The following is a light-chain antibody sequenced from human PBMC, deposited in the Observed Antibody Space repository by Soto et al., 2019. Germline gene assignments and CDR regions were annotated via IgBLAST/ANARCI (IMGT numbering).Light chain of an antibody. J-gene: IGKJ1*01. CDR2: GAS. V-gene: IGKV3-20*01. Sequence: EIVFTRSPGTRCLSPGERATLSWWASESVSSTCLAWYQQKPGQVPRLFIFGASGRATCIRDRFSGSGSGTDFTLTISRLEPEDFAVYYCQQYDSSPRWTFGSGTKVDIK. CDR3: QQYDSSPRWT. CDR1: ESVSSTC.